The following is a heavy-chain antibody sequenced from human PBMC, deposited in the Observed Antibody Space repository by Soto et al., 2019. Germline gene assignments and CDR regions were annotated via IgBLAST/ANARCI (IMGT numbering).Heavy chain of an antibody. V-gene: IGHV3-23*01. D-gene: IGHD3-16*01. J-gene: IGHJ6*02. CDR3: AKDLGVDYYYYCCLMDV. CDR1: GFAFSSYT. Sequence: GESLSLSCAASGFAFSSYTMSWVRQAPGKGLEWVSGISGSGGTTYYADSVKGRFTISRDNSKNTLYLQLNSRRAEDTAVYYCAKDLGVDYYYYCCLMDVWGQGTTFT. CDR2: ISGSGGTT.